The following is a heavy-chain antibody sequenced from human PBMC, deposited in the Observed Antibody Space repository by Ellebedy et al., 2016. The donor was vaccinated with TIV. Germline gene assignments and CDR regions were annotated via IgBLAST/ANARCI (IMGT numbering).Heavy chain of an antibody. CDR1: GGTISAFH. CDR3: ANSLSHTEGRAY. D-gene: IGHD2-21*01. CDR2: IFYSGST. V-gene: IGHV4-59*08. J-gene: IGHJ4*02. Sequence: SETLSLXXTVSGGTISAFHLTWIRQPPGKGLEWLGNIFYSGSTNYNPSLKSRVSISTDASHRQFSLTLRSVTAADTAVYFCANSLSHTEGRAYWGQGILVTVSS.